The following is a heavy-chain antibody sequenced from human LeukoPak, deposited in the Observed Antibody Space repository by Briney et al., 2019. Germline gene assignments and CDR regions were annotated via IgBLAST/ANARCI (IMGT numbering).Heavy chain of an antibody. Sequence: GGSLRLSCSASGFTVSSNYMSWVRQAPGKGLVWVSRINSDGSSTSYADSVKGRFTISRDNAKNTLYLQMNSLRAEDTAVYYCARENRYYGMDVWGQGTTVTVSS. CDR1: GFTVSSNY. V-gene: IGHV3-74*01. CDR2: INSDGSST. J-gene: IGHJ6*02. CDR3: ARENRYYGMDV.